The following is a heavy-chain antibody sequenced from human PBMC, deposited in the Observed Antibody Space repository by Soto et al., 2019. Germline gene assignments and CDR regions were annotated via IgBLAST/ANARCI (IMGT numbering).Heavy chain of an antibody. CDR1: GGSISSSNW. Sequence: GTLSLTCAVSGGSISSSNWWSWVRQPPGKGLEWIGEIYHSGSTNYNPSLKSRVTISVDKSKNQFSLKLSSVTAADTAVYYCARVVTGTPYYYYYGMDVWGQGTTVTVSS. CDR2: IYHSGST. J-gene: IGHJ6*02. CDR3: ARVVTGTPYYYYYGMDV. D-gene: IGHD1-20*01. V-gene: IGHV4-4*02.